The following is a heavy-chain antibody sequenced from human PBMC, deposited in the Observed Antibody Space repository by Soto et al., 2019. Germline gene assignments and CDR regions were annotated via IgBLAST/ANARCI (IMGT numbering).Heavy chain of an antibody. D-gene: IGHD2-8*02. CDR2: IYYSGST. CDR3: ARDKITGLFDY. V-gene: IGHV4-59*01. J-gene: IGHJ4*02. CDR1: GGSISSYY. Sequence: SETLSLTCTVSGGSISSYYWSWIRQPPGRGLEWIGYIYYSGSTNYNPSLKSRVTISVDTSKNQFSLKLSSVTAADTAVYYCARDKITGLFDYWGQGTLVTVSS.